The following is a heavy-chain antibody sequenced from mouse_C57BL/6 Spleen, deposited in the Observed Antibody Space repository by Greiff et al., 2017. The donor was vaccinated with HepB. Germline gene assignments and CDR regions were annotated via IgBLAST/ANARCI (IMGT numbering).Heavy chain of an antibody. Sequence: VQLQQSGPGLVQPSQSLSITCTVSGFSLTSYGVHWVRQSPGKGLEWLGVIWSGGSTDYNAAFISRLSISKDNSKSQVFFKMNSLQADDTAIYYCAASMITTGVAWYFDVWGTGTTVTVSS. J-gene: IGHJ1*03. CDR3: AASMITTGVAWYFDV. V-gene: IGHV2-2*01. CDR1: GFSLTSYG. D-gene: IGHD2-4*01. CDR2: IWSGGST.